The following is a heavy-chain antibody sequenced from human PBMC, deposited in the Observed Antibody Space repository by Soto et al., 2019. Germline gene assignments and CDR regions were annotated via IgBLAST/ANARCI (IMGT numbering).Heavy chain of an antibody. D-gene: IGHD3-16*01. J-gene: IGHJ4*02. Sequence: GGSLRLSCAASGFTFSSYGMHWVRQAPGKGLEWVAFIWHDGGNKFYAESVKGRFTISRDNSKNTLYLQMTSLSAEDTAMYYCARDGDVNTGFGKDCWGQGTLVTVS. CDR3: ARDGDVNTGFGKDC. V-gene: IGHV3-33*01. CDR2: IWHDGGNK. CDR1: GFTFSSYG.